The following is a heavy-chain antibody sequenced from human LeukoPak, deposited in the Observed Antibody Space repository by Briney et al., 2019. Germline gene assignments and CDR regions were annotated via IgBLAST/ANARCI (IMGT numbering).Heavy chain of an antibody. V-gene: IGHV1-69*13. J-gene: IGHJ6*02. CDR3: ARVGTYCSSTSCYPYYYYGMDV. Sequence: SVKVSCKASGGTFSSYAISWVRQAPGQGLEWMGGITPIFGTVNYVQKFQGRVTMTADESTSTAYMDLSSLRSEDTAVYYCARVGTYCSSTSCYPYYYYGMDVWGQGTTVTVSS. D-gene: IGHD2-2*01. CDR2: ITPIFGTV. CDR1: GGTFSSYA.